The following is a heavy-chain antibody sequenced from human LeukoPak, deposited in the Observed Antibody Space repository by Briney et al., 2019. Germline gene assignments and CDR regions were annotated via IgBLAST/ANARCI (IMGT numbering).Heavy chain of an antibody. CDR1: GYTFTGYY. Sequence: ASVKVSCKASGYTFTGYYMHWVRQAPGQGLEWMGGIIPIFGTANYAQKFQGRVTITADKSTSTAYMELSSLRSEDTAVYYCASYTTNCSSTSCYTGDFDYWGQGTLVTVSS. CDR2: IIPIFGTA. CDR3: ASYTTNCSSTSCYTGDFDY. D-gene: IGHD2-2*02. V-gene: IGHV1-69*06. J-gene: IGHJ4*02.